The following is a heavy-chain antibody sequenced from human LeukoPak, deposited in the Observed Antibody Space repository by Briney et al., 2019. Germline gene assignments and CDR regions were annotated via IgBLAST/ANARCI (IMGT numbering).Heavy chain of an antibody. CDR3: ARETQDMYSSSFSM. CDR2: IKQDGSEK. CDR1: GFTFSSYW. V-gene: IGHV3-7*01. D-gene: IGHD6-6*01. Sequence: GGSLRLSCAASGFTFSSYWMSWVRQAPGKGLEWVANIKQDGSEKYYVDSVKGRFTISRDNAKNSLYLQMNSLRAVDTAVYYCARETQDMYSSSFSMWGQGTLVTVSS. J-gene: IGHJ4*02.